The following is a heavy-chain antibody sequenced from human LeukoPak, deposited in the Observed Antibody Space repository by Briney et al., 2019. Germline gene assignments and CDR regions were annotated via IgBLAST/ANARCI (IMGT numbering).Heavy chain of an antibody. CDR1: GGTFSSYV. CDR2: IIPIFGTA. V-gene: IGHV1-69*13. Sequence: SVNVSCKASGGTFSSYVINWGRQATGQALELMGGIIPIFGTANYAQKFQGRVTITADESTSTAYMVLSSLRSEDTAVYYCAREYSITAYYFDYWGQGTLVTVSS. CDR3: AREYSITAYYFDY. J-gene: IGHJ4*02. D-gene: IGHD6-13*01.